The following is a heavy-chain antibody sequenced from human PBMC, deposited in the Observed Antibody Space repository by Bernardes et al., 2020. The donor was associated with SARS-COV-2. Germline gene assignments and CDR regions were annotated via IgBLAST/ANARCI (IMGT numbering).Heavy chain of an antibody. CDR1: GFSFSNAW. J-gene: IGHJ3*02. CDR2: IKSKIDGGTK. D-gene: IGHD3-3*02. V-gene: IGHV3-15*01. Sequence: GGSLRLSCAASGFSFSNAWMTWVRQAPGKGLEWIGRIKSKIDGGTKDYAAPVKGRFTISRDDSKNILYLEMNSLETADTGLYYCATVLDRGNSIMITTRGAFFIWGQGTMVTVSS. CDR3: ATVLDRGNSIMITTRGAFFI.